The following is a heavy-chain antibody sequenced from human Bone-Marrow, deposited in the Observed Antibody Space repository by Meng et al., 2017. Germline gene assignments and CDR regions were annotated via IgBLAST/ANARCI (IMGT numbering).Heavy chain of an antibody. CDR3: ASAAPLGYCSSTSCYELWGYCGMDV. CDR1: GYTFTSYA. V-gene: IGHV1-3*01. J-gene: IGHJ6*02. D-gene: IGHD2-2*01. Sequence: ASVKVSCKASGYTFTSYAMHWVRQAPGQRLEWMGWINAGNGNTKYSQKFQGRVTITRDTSASTAYMELSSLRSEDTAVYYCASAAPLGYCSSTSCYELWGYCGMDVWGQGTTVTVSS. CDR2: INAGNGNT.